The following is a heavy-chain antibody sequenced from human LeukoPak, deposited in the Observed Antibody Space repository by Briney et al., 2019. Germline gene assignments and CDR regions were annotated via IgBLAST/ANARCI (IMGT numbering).Heavy chain of an antibody. CDR3: ARVYGESRDY. CDR2: IGGGGTFT. J-gene: IGHJ4*02. D-gene: IGHD3-16*01. Sequence: NPEGSLRLSCAASGFTFSTYTMNWVRQAPGKGLEWVSSIGGGGTFTFYADSVRGRFTISRDDAKNSLYLDLNSLRADDTAVYYCARVYGESRDYWGQGTLVTVSS. V-gene: IGHV3-21*01. CDR1: GFTFSTYT.